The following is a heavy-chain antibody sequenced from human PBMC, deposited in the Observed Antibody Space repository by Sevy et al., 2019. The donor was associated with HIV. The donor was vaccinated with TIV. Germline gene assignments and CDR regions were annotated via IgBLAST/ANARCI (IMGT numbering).Heavy chain of an antibody. J-gene: IGHJ4*01. V-gene: IGHV4-38-2*01. CDR2: VHHTGSP. D-gene: IGHD3-16*01. Sequence: SETLSLTCVVSGYSISSGYYWAWIRQPPGKGLEWIGSVHHTGSPYYNPSLKSRVTILVDTSNNQFSLKLTSVTAADTAVYYCARQGLGGALRLFDFWGHGTLVTVSS. CDR1: GYSISSGYY. CDR3: ARQGLGGALRLFDF.